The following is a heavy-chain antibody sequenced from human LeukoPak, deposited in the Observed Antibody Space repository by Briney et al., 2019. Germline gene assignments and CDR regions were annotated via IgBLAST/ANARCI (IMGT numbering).Heavy chain of an antibody. V-gene: IGHV1-18*01. J-gene: IGHJ4*02. CDR2: IGADNSIT. CDR3: ARDQSIVARLGGY. D-gene: IGHD3-22*01. Sequence: ASVKVSCKASGYTCTSYGSSWVRQAPGQGREWWGWIGADNSITNYAQKLQGRVTMAADTSKTTASIELTSLRSQDPAVYFCARDQSIVARLGGYWGQAPLVNVYS. CDR1: GYTCTSYG.